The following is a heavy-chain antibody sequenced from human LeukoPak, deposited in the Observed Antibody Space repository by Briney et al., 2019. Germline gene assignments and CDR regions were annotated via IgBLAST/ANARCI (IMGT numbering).Heavy chain of an antibody. D-gene: IGHD3-9*01. CDR1: GYTFTVYY. V-gene: IGHV1-2*02. J-gene: IGHJ4*02. CDR2: INPNSGGT. CDR3: ARRDYDILTGYYRVFDY. Sequence: ASVKVSCKASGYTFTVYYMHWVRQAPGQGLEWMGWINPNSGGTNYAQKFQGRVTMTRDTSISTAYMELSRLRSDDTAVYYCARRDYDILTGYYRVFDYWGQGTLVTVSS.